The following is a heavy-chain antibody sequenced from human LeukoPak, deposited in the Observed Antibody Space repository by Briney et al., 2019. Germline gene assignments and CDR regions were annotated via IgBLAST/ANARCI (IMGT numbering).Heavy chain of an antibody. CDR3: AKDWAGVDKHHIGYGYWRGADF. D-gene: IGHD3-3*01. J-gene: IGHJ4*02. CDR2: IHGNGGHT. Sequence: GGSLRLSCAASGFTFSSYAMSWVRQAPGKGLEWVSAIHGNGGHTDYADSAKGRFTISRDNSQNTLYLQMDSLRAEDTAVYYCAKDWAGVDKHHIGYGYWRGADFWGQGSLVIVSS. V-gene: IGHV3-23*01. CDR1: GFTFSSYA.